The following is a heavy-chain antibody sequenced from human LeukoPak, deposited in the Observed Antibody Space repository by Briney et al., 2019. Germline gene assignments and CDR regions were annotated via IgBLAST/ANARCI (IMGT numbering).Heavy chain of an antibody. Sequence: SETLSLTCTVSGGSISSYYWSWIRQPPGRGLEWIGYIYYSGSINYNPSLKSRVTISVDTSKSQFSLKLSSVTAADTAVYYCARRLRYFDWLPNDAFDIWGQGTMVTVSS. D-gene: IGHD3-9*01. CDR2: IYYSGSI. CDR3: ARRLRYFDWLPNDAFDI. V-gene: IGHV4-59*08. J-gene: IGHJ3*02. CDR1: GGSISSYY.